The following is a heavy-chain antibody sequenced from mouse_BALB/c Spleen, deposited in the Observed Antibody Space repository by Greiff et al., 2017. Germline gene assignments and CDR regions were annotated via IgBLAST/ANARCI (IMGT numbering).Heavy chain of an antibody. CDR3: ARVYDGYYGYAMDY. Sequence: EVKLVESGGGLVKPGGSLKLSCAASGFAFSSYDMSWVRQTPEKRLEWVAYISSGGGSTYYPDTVKGRFTISRDNAKNTLYLQMSSLKSEDTAMYYCARVYDGYYGYAMDYWGQGTSVTVSS. V-gene: IGHV5-12-1*01. J-gene: IGHJ4*01. CDR1: GFAFSSYD. CDR2: ISSGGGST. D-gene: IGHD2-3*01.